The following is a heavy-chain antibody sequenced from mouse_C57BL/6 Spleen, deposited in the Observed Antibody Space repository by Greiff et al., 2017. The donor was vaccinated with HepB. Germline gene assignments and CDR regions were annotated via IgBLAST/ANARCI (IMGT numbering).Heavy chain of an antibody. CDR2: ISYDGSN. J-gene: IGHJ4*01. CDR1: GYSITSGYY. Sequence: EVKLLESGPGLVKPSQSLSLTCSVTGYSITSGYYWNWIRQFPGNKLEWMGYISYDGSNNYNPSLKNRISITRDTSKNQFFLKLNSVTTEDTATYYCARERVLRMDYWGQGTSVTVSS. CDR3: ARERVLRMDY. D-gene: IGHD1-1*01. V-gene: IGHV3-6*01.